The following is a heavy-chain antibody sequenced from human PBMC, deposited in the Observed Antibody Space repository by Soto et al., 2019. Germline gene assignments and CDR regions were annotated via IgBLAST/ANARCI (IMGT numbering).Heavy chain of an antibody. J-gene: IGHJ3*02. CDR2: ISYDGSNK. CDR3: ARDHCSSTSCYATADDAFDI. CDR1: GFTFSSYA. V-gene: IGHV3-30-3*01. D-gene: IGHD2-2*01. Sequence: ESGGGVVQPGRSLRLSCAASGFTFSSYAMHWVRQAPGKGLEWVAVISYDGSNKYYADSVKGRFTISRDNSKNTLYLQMNSLRAEDTAVYYCARDHCSSTSCYATADDAFDIWGQGTMVTVSS.